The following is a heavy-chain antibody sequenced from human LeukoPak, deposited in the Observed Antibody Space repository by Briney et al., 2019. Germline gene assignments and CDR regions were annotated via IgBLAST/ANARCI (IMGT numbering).Heavy chain of an antibody. CDR2: FDPEDGET. J-gene: IGHJ4*02. D-gene: IGHD3-22*01. Sequence: ASVKVSCKVSGYTLTELSMHWVRQAPGKGLEWMGGFDPEDGETIYAQKFQGRVTMTEGTSTDTAYMELSSLRAEDTAVYYCASMYYYDSSGYYTYYFDYWGQGTLVTVSS. CDR1: GYTLTELS. V-gene: IGHV1-24*01. CDR3: ASMYYYDSSGYYTYYFDY.